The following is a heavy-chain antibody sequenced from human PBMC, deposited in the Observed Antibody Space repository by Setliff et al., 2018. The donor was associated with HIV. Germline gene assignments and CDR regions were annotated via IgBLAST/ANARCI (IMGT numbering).Heavy chain of an antibody. CDR2: IFYTGST. V-gene: IGHV4-39*01. J-gene: IGHJ5*02. CDR1: GGSISSSTYY. Sequence: PSETLSLTCSVSGGSISSSTYYWGWIRQPPGKGLEWIGDIFYTGSTYYNPSLKSRVAIAIDTSENRFSLRLNSVTAADTGVYYCARRGRDGVLIVFATGFDPWGQGTPVTVSS. CDR3: ARRGRDGVLIVFATGFDP. D-gene: IGHD2-8*01.